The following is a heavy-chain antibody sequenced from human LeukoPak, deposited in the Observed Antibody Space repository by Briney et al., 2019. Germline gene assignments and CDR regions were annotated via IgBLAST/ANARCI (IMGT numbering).Heavy chain of an antibody. J-gene: IGHJ4*02. V-gene: IGHV3-21*01. CDR1: GFTFSSYS. CDR3: ARGSITMVRGVMPIDH. D-gene: IGHD3-10*01. Sequence: GGSLRLSCAASGFTFSSYSMNWVRQAPGKGLEWVSSISSSSSYIYYADSVKGRFTISRDNAKNSLYLQMNSLRAEDTAVYYCARGSITMVRGVMPIDHWGQGTLVTVSS. CDR2: ISSSSSYI.